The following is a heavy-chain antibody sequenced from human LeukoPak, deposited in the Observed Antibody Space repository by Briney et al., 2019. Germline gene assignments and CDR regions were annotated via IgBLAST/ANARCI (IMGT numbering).Heavy chain of an antibody. J-gene: IGHJ5*02. D-gene: IGHD3-10*01. V-gene: IGHV3-30*03. CDR3: ASSDGRLLWFGDDP. CDR1: GFTFSSYG. CDR2: ISYDGSNK. Sequence: EGSLRLSCAASGFTFSSYGMHWVRQAPGKGLEWVAVISYDGSNKYYADSVKGRFTISRDNSKNTLYLQMNSLRAEDTAVYYCASSDGRLLWFGDDPWGQGTLVTVSS.